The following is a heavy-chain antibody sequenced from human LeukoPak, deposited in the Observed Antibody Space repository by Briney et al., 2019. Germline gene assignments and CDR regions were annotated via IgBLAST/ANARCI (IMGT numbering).Heavy chain of an antibody. CDR3: ARGTGNYDWFDP. CDR1: NYSFTSYG. CDR2: INAYNGDT. D-gene: IGHD1-7*01. V-gene: IGHV1-18*01. J-gene: IGHJ5*02. Sequence: ASVKVSCKASNYSFTSYGISWVRQAPGQGLEWMAWINAYNGDTNYAQKLQGRVTITADESTSTAYMELSSLRSEDTAVYYCARGTGNYDWFDPWGQGTLVTVSS.